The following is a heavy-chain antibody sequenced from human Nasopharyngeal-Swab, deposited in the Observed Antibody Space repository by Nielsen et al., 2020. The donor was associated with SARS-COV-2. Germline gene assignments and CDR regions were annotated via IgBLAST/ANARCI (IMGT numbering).Heavy chain of an antibody. V-gene: IGHV4-34*01. D-gene: IGHD2-15*01. Sequence: SETLSLTCAVYGGSFSGYYWSWIRQPPGKGLEWIGKINSSGSTNYNPSLKSRVTISVDTSKNQFSLRLSSVTAADTAVYYCARDRPTRGQAYNWFDPWGQGTLVTVSS. CDR3: ARDRPTRGQAYNWFDP. CDR1: GGSFSGYY. J-gene: IGHJ5*02. CDR2: INSSGST.